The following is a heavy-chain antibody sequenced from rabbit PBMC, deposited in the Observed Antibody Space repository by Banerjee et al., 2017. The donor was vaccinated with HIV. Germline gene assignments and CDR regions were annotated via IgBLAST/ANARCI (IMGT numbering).Heavy chain of an antibody. CDR3: ARNNATGVTYDL. CDR2: IYTGSGST. V-gene: IGHV1S40*01. CDR1: GIDFSTYYY. Sequence: QSLEESGGDLVKSGASLTLTCKASGIDFSTYYYMCWVRQAPGKGLEWIGCIYTGSGSTYYASWAKGRFTISKTSSTVDLQMTSLTAADTATYFCARNNATGVTYDLWGQGTLVTVS. D-gene: IGHD4-1*01. J-gene: IGHJ3*01.